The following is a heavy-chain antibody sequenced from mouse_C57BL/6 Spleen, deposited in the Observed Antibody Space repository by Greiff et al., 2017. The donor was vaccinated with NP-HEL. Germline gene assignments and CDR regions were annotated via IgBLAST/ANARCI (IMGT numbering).Heavy chain of an antibody. J-gene: IGHJ4*01. V-gene: IGHV3-6*01. Sequence: EVKLQESGPGLVKPSQSLSLTCSVTGYSITSGYYWNWIRQFPGNKLEWMGYISYDGSNNYNPTLKNRISITRYTSTNQFFLKLNSVTTEDTATYYCARHDSPYAMDYWGQGTSVTVSS. D-gene: IGHD3-2*01. CDR3: ARHDSPYAMDY. CDR1: GYSITSGYY. CDR2: ISYDGSN.